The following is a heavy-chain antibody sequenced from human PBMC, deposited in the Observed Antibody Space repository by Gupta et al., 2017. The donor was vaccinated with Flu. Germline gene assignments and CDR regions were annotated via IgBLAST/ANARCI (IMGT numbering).Heavy chain of an antibody. D-gene: IGHD3-3*01. V-gene: IGHV3-7*01. Sequence: GKGLEWVANIKQDGSEKYYVDSVKGRFTISRDNAKNSLYLQMNSLRAEDTAVYYCARDGDFWSGYVRYYFDYWGQGTLVTVSS. J-gene: IGHJ4*02. CDR3: ARDGDFWSGYVRYYFDY. CDR2: IKQDGSEK.